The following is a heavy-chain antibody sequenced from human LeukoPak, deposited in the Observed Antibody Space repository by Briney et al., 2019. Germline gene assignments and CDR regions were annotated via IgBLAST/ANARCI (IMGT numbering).Heavy chain of an antibody. CDR3: ARLDGTGRSQIMIDY. CDR2: INPNSGGT. V-gene: IGHV1-2*05. Sequence: ASVKVSCKASGYTFTGYYIHWVRQAPGQGLEWMGRINPNSGGTNSAQKFQGRVTMTWDTSVNTAYLELGSLRSDDTVVYYCARLDGTGRSQIMIDYWGQGTLVTVSS. D-gene: IGHD1-14*01. CDR1: GYTFTGYY. J-gene: IGHJ4*02.